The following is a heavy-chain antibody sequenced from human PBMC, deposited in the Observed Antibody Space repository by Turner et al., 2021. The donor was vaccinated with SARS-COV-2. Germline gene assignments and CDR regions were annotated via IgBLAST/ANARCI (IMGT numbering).Heavy chain of an antibody. CDR3: ARERRGYYAEY. CDR1: GFSFSNYA. CDR2: ISYDGRNK. V-gene: IGHV3-30*04. D-gene: IGHD3-3*01. Sequence: QVQLVESGGGVVQPGGSLRLACAASGFSFSNYAMHWVRQAPGKWLECVAIISYDGRNKYYADSVKGRFTISRDDSKSTLYLQMNSLRPEDTAIYYCARERRGYYAEYWGQGTLVTVSS. J-gene: IGHJ4*02.